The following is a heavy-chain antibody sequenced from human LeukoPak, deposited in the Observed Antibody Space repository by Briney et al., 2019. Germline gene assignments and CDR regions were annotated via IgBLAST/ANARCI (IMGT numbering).Heavy chain of an antibody. CDR3: AKGSLGSWYFFDY. Sequence: PGGPLRLSCAASGFPFSSYAMRWLRLATGKGPEWVSSMSGSDGNTYYADAVKGRLTISRDNFKNTLFLQMNSLRAEDTAVYYCAKGSLGSWYFFDYWGQGTLVTV. J-gene: IGHJ4*02. D-gene: IGHD6-13*01. CDR2: MSGSDGNT. CDR1: GFPFSSYA. V-gene: IGHV3-23*01.